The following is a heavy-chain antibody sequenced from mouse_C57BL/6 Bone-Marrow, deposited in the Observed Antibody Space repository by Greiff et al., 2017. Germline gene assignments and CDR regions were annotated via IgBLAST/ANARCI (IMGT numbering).Heavy chain of an antibody. V-gene: IGHV5-17*01. Sequence: VQLKESGGGLVKPGGSLKLSCAASGFTFSDYGMHWVRQAPEKGLEWVAYISSGSSTIYYADTVKGRFTISRDNAKNTLFLQMTSLRSEDTAMYYCAAHYYGSSYGAMDYWGQGTSVTVSS. CDR2: ISSGSSTI. CDR3: AAHYYGSSYGAMDY. J-gene: IGHJ4*01. CDR1: GFTFSDYG. D-gene: IGHD1-1*01.